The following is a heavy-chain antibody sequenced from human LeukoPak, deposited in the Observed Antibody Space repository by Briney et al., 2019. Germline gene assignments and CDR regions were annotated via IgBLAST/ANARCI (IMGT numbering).Heavy chain of an antibody. J-gene: IGHJ5*02. V-gene: IGHV3-48*03. D-gene: IGHD3-10*02. CDR3: YGRYNWFDP. Sequence: GGSLRLSCAASGFTFSSYEMNWVRQAPGKGLEWVSYISSSGSTIYYADSVKGRFTISRDNAKNSPYLQMNSLRAEDTAVYYCYGRYNWFDPWGQGTLVTVSS. CDR2: ISSSGSTI. CDR1: GFTFSSYE.